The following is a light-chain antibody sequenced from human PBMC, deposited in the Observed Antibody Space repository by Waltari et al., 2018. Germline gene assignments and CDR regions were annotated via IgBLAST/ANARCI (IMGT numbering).Light chain of an antibody. J-gene: IGLJ2*01. V-gene: IGLV3-21*02. Sequence: SYELTQPHSVSVSPGQTARITCGGDNIRRNSVQWYQQRPPQAPLLVIYGNRERRPRIPERFSGSTSGDTATLTITGVEAGDEADYYCQVWDVTTKYLFGGGTRLTVL. CDR1: NIRRNS. CDR2: GNR. CDR3: QVWDVTTKYL.